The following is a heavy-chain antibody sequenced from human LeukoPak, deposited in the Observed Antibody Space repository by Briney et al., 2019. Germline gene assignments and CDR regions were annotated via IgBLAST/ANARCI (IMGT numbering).Heavy chain of an antibody. CDR2: ISASNGNT. J-gene: IGHJ4*02. V-gene: IGHV1-18*01. CDR3: ARVFIAPPYYFDY. CDR1: GYSFSSYG. D-gene: IGHD2-15*01. Sequence: ASVKVSCKASGYSFSSYGITWVRQAPGQGLEWSGWISASNGNTNYAQKLQGRVTMTTDTSTSTAYMELRSLRSDDTAVYYCARVFIAPPYYFDYWGQGTLVTVSS.